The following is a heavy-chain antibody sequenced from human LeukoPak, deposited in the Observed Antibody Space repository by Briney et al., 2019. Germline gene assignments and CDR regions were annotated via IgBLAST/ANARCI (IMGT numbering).Heavy chain of an antibody. CDR2: IYHTGST. V-gene: IGHV4-38-2*02. J-gene: IGHJ4*02. Sequence: SETLSLTCTVSGYSISSGYYWGWIRQSPGKGLEWIGSIYHTGSTYYNPSIKSRLTISVDTSKNQFSLKLSSVTAADTAVYYGAKTRDDLLVGHTYYWGPGTLVTVSS. CDR1: GYSISSGYY. CDR3: AKTRDDLLVGHTYY. D-gene: IGHD3/OR15-3a*01.